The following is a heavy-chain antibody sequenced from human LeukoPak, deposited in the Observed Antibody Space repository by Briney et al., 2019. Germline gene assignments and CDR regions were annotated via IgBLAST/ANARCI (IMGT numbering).Heavy chain of an antibody. J-gene: IGHJ4*02. CDR3: AREVVAATGFDY. CDR2: INPNSGGT. CDR1: GYTFTGYY. D-gene: IGHD2-15*01. Sequence: ASVKVSCKASGYTFTGYYMHWVRQAPGQGLEWMGWINPNSGGTNYAQKFQGRVTMTRDTSISTAYTELSRLRSDDTAVYYCAREVVAATGFDYWGQGTLVTVSS. V-gene: IGHV1-2*02.